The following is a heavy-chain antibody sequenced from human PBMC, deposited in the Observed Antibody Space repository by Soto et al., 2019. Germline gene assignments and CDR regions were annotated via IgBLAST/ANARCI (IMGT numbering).Heavy chain of an antibody. CDR1: GGSFSGYY. J-gene: IGHJ4*02. Sequence: QVQLQQWGAGLLKPSETLSLTCAVYGGSFSGYYWSWIRQPPGKGLEWIGEINHSGSTNYNPSLKSRGTISVDTSKNQFSLKLSSVTAADTAVYYCARGGVDSSRSCGYWGQGTLVTVSS. CDR2: INHSGST. CDR3: ARGGVDSSRSCGY. V-gene: IGHV4-34*01. D-gene: IGHD6-13*01.